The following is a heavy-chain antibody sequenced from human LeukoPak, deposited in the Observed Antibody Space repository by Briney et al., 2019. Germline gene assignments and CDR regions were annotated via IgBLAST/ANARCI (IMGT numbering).Heavy chain of an antibody. CDR1: GYTFTSYA. Sequence: ASVKVSCKASGYTFTSYAMHWVRQAPGQRLEWMGWINAGSGNTKYSQKFQGRVTITRGTSASTAYMELNTLRSEDTAVYYCARGAGYTIGYHLDYWGQGTLVTVSS. D-gene: IGHD3-16*02. CDR3: ARGAGYTIGYHLDY. J-gene: IGHJ4*02. CDR2: INAGSGNT. V-gene: IGHV1-3*01.